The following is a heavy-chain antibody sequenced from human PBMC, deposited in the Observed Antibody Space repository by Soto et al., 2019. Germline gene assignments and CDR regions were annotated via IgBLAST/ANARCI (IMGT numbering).Heavy chain of an antibody. CDR3: AKGSYENHYYYYYYMDV. V-gene: IGHV3-23*01. CDR2: ISGSGGST. J-gene: IGHJ6*03. CDR1: GFTFSSYA. D-gene: IGHD5-18*01. Sequence: GGSLRLSCAASGFTFSSYAMSWVRQAPGKGLEWVSAISGSGGSTYYADSVKGRFTISRDNSKNTLYLQMNSLRAEDTAVYYCAKGSYENHYYYYYYMDVWGKGTTVTVSS.